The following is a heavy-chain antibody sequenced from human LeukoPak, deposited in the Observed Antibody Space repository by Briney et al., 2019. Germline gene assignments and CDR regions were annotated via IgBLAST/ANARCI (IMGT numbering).Heavy chain of an antibody. V-gene: IGHV4-61*02. CDR1: GGSITSGSHY. CDR3: ARDKAGGIDY. J-gene: IGHJ4*02. Sequence: PSETLSLTCTVSGGSITSGSHYWNWIRQPAGKGLEWIGRIYTSGSTKYNPSLKSRVTISIDTSKNQFSLKLSSVTAADTAVYYCARDKAGGIDYWGQGTLVTVSS. CDR2: IYTSGST.